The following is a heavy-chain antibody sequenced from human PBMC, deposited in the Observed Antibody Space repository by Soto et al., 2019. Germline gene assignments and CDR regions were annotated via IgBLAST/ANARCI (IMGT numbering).Heavy chain of an antibody. CDR3: ARLEDEIISSWGYYQYGIDV. V-gene: IGHV4-59*08. D-gene: IGHD6-13*01. Sequence: PSETLSLTCTVSGGSISSYYCSWIRQPPGKGLEWIGYIYYSGSTNYNPSLKSRVTISVDTSKNQFSLKLSSVTAADTAVYYCARLEDEIISSWGYYQYGIDVSSQGTTVTVSS. CDR2: IYYSGST. CDR1: GGSISSYY. J-gene: IGHJ6*02.